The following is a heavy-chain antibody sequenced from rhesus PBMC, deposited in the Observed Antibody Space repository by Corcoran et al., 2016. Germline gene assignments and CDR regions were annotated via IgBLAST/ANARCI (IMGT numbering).Heavy chain of an antibody. CDR2: IDGGSDNT. CDR3: ARAYYYSGSYSPFDY. J-gene: IGHJ4*01. V-gene: IGHV4-127*01. D-gene: IGHD3-16*01. CDR1: GYYISSGYG. Sequence: QVQLQESGPGLVKPSETLSLTCAVSGYYISSGYGWSWVRQPPGKGLEWIGYIDGGSDNTNYNPSLKSRVTISKDTSKNQVSLKLSSVTAADTAMYYCARAYYYSGSYSPFDYWGQGVLVTVSS.